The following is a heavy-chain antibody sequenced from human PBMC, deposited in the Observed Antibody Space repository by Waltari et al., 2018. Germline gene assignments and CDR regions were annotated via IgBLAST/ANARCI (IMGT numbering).Heavy chain of an antibody. V-gene: IGHV4-30-4*08. J-gene: IGHJ4*02. CDR2: IYYSGST. D-gene: IGHD3-22*01. Sequence: GGSISSGDYYWSWIRQPPGKGLEWIGYIYYSGSTYYNPSLKSRVTISVDTSKNQFSLKLSSVTAADTAVYYCARDEGYYDSSGSLDYWGQGTLVTVSS. CDR3: ARDEGYYDSSGSLDY. CDR1: GGSISSGDYY.